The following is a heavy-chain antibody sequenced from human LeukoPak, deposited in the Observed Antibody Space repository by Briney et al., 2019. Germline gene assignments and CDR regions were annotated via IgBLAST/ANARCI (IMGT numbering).Heavy chain of an antibody. CDR3: AREGGCGDPCYYYYYGMDV. CDR1: GYTFTSYY. J-gene: IGHJ6*02. D-gene: IGHD2-21*01. CDR2: INPSGGST. Sequence: ASVKVSCKASGYTFTSYYMHWVRQAPGQGLEWMGIINPSGGSTSYAQKFQGRVTMTTDTSTSTAYMELSSLRSEDTAVYYCAREGGCGDPCYYYYYGMDVWGQGTTVTVSS. V-gene: IGHV1-46*01.